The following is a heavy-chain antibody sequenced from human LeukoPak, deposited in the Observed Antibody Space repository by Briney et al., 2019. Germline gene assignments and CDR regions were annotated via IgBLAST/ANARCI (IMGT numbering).Heavy chain of an antibody. J-gene: IGHJ6*03. CDR3: AKDWRRIVVVGPITRHGNYMDV. CDR1: GFNFNNYF. Sequence: GGSLRLSCTASGFNFNNYFMIWVRQAPGKGLEWVSSISSSGANMYYADSVKGRFTISRDNAKMSLYLQMNSLRPEDTAVYYCAKDWRRIVVVGPITRHGNYMDVWGKGTTVTISS. CDR2: ISSSGANM. D-gene: IGHD2-15*01. V-gene: IGHV3-21*01.